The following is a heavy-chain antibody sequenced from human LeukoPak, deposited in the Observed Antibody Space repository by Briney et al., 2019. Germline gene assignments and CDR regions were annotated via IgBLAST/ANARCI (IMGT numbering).Heavy chain of an antibody. Sequence: SEPLSLTCTVSGYSISSGYYWGWIRQPPGKGLEWIGRIYHSGSTYYNPSLKSRVTISVDTSKNQFSLKLSSVAAADTAVYYCARVYVEYQLRVFDYWGQGTLVTVSS. J-gene: IGHJ4*02. D-gene: IGHD2-2*01. CDR3: ARVYVEYQLRVFDY. V-gene: IGHV4-38-2*02. CDR2: IYHSGST. CDR1: GYSISSGYY.